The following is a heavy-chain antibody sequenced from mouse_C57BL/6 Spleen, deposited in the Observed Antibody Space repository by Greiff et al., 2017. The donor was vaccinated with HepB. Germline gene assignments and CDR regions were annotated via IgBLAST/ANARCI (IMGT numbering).Heavy chain of an antibody. CDR3: ASLPYYFDY. Sequence: VKLMESGPELVKPGASVKISCKASGYAFSSSWMNWVKQRPGKGLEWIGRIYPGDGDTNYNGKFKGKATLTADKSSSTAYMQLSSLTSEDSAVYFCASLPYYFDYWGQGTTLTVSS. J-gene: IGHJ2*01. CDR2: IYPGDGDT. CDR1: GYAFSSSW. D-gene: IGHD5-5*01. V-gene: IGHV1-82*01.